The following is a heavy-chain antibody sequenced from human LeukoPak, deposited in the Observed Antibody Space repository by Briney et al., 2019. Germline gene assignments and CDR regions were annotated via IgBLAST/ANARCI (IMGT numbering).Heavy chain of an antibody. J-gene: IGHJ6*02. CDR1: GYTFTSYG. CDR2: IIPIFGTA. D-gene: IGHD2-15*01. CDR3: ARTQEGYCSGGSCYTREYYGMDV. V-gene: IGHV1-69*13. Sequence: GASVEVSCTASGYTFTSYGISWVRQAPGQGLEWMGGIIPIFGTANYAQKFQGRVTITADESTSTAYMELSSLRSEDTAVYYCARTQEGYCSGGSCYTREYYGMDVWGQGTTVTVSS.